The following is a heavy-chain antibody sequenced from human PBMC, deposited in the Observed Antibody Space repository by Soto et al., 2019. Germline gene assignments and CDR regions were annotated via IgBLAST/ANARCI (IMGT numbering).Heavy chain of an antibody. D-gene: IGHD2-15*01. Sequence: GGSLRLSCAASGFTFSSYSMNWVRQAPGKGLEWVSYISSSSTIYYADSVKGRFTISRDNAKNSLYLQMNSLRDEDTAVYYCAGSCSGGSCYSHNWFDPWGQGTLVTVSS. CDR1: GFTFSSYS. CDR3: AGSCSGGSCYSHNWFDP. CDR2: ISSSSTI. J-gene: IGHJ5*02. V-gene: IGHV3-48*02.